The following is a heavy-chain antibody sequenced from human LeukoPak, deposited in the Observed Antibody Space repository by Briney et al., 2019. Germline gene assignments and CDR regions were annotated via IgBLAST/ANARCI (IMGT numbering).Heavy chain of an antibody. V-gene: IGHV3-9*01. J-gene: IGHJ4*02. CDR3: AKGTCGGGDCYFGY. CDR1: GFTFDDYA. D-gene: IGHD2-21*02. CDR2: ISWNSGSI. Sequence: GRSLRLSCAVSGFTFDDYAMHWVRQAPGKGLEWVSGISWNSGSIAYADSVKGRFTISRDNAKNSLYLEMNSLRAEDTALYYCAKGTCGGGDCYFGYWGQGTLVTVSS.